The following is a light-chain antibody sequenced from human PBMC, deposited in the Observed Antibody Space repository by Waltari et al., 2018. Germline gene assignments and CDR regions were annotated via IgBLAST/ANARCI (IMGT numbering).Light chain of an antibody. V-gene: IGLV2-14*01. J-gene: IGLJ3*02. Sequence: QSALTQPASVSGSPGQSITISCTGTSSDVGGYNYVSWYQQHPGKAPKLVIFDVTKRPAGGSNRVSGSKSGNTASLTISGLQAEDEADYYCCSYTGSSTRVFGGGTKLTVL. CDR3: CSYTGSSTRV. CDR2: DVT. CDR1: SSDVGGYNY.